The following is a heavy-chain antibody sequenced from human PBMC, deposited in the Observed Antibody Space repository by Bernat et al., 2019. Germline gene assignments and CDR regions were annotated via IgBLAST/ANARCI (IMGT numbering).Heavy chain of an antibody. CDR1: GGTFSSYA. Sequence: QVQLVQSGAEVKKPGSSVKVSCEASGGTFSSYAISWVRQAPGQGLEWMGGIIPIFGTANYAQKFQGRVTITADESTSTAYMELSSLRSEDTAVYYCAEGYLGYCSSTSCYRFDYWGQGTLVTVSS. V-gene: IGHV1-69*01. CDR3: AEGYLGYCSSTSCYRFDY. J-gene: IGHJ4*02. D-gene: IGHD2-2*01. CDR2: IIPIFGTA.